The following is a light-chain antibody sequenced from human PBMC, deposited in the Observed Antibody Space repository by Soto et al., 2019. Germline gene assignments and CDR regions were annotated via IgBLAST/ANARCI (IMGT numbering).Light chain of an antibody. CDR1: QSVSSN. CDR3: QQYDNWPRT. J-gene: IGKJ1*01. V-gene: IGKV3-15*01. CDR2: GAS. Sequence: EMLMTQYPATLSVSPGERATLSCRTSQSVSSNLAWYQQTPGQAPRLLIYGASTRATGIPARFSGSGSGTEFTLTISSLQSEDFAVYFCQQYDNWPRTFGQGTKVDIK.